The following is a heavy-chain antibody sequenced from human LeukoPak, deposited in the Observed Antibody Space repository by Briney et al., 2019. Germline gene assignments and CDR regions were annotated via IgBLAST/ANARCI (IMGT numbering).Heavy chain of an antibody. CDR2: ISAYNGNT. CDR1: GYTFTSYG. D-gene: IGHD3-9*01. CDR3: ARETYYDILTGYYNPYYFDY. V-gene: IGHV1-18*01. Sequence: ASVKVSCKASGYTFTSYGISWVRQAPGQGLEWMGWISAYNGNTNYAQKLQGIVTMTTDTSTSTAYMELRSLRSDDTAVYYCARETYYDILTGYYNPYYFDYWGQGTLVTVSS. J-gene: IGHJ4*02.